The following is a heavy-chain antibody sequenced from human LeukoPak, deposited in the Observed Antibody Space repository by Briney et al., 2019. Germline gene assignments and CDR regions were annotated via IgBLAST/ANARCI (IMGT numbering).Heavy chain of an antibody. CDR1: GFTFDDYA. J-gene: IGHJ4*02. CDR2: ISWNSGSI. D-gene: IGHD6-13*01. Sequence: GGSLRLSCAASGFTFDDYAMHWVRQAPGKGLEWVSGISWNSGSIGYADSVKGRFTISRDNAKNSLYLQMNSLRAEDTALYYCAKGSSLYVDYWGQGTLVTVSS. CDR3: AKGSSLYVDY. V-gene: IGHV3-9*01.